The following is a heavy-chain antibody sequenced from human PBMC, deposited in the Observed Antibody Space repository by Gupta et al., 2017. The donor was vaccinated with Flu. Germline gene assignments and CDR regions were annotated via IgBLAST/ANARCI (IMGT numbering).Heavy chain of an antibody. CDR1: GYTFTGYY. CDR2: INPNSGGT. CDR3: ARVKSCSSTSCYTDFDY. J-gene: IGHJ4*02. D-gene: IGHD2-2*02. V-gene: IGHV1-2*02. Sequence: QVQLVQSGAEVKKPGASVKVSCKASGYTFTGYYMHWVRQAPGQGLEWMGWINPNSGGTNYAQKFQGRVTMTRDTSISTAYMELSRLRSDDTAVYYCARVKSCSSTSCYTDFDYWGQGTLVTVSS.